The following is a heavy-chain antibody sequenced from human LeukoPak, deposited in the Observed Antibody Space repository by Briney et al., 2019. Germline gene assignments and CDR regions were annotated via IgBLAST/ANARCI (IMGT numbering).Heavy chain of an antibody. D-gene: IGHD3-10*01. CDR1: GGSISSGGYS. J-gene: IGHJ3*01. V-gene: IGHV4-30-2*01. CDR2: IYHSGST. CDR3: LLWFGELLYDAFV. Sequence: PSQTLSLTCAVSGGSISSGGYSWSWIRQPPGKGLEWIGYIYHSGSTYYNPSLKSRVTISVDTSKNQFSLKLSSVTAADTAVYYCLLWFGELLYDAFVWGQGTMVTVSS.